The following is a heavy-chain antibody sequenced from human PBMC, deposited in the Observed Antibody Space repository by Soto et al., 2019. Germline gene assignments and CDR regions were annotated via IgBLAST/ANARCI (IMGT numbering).Heavy chain of an antibody. Sequence: ASVKVSCKASGYTFTSYYMHWVRQAPGQGLEWMGIINPSGGSTSYAQKFQGRVTMTRDTSTSTVYVELSSLRSEDTAVYYFSREGRQSPTYDYDSSGYLIDYPGQGTLVTLSS. CDR3: SREGRQSPTYDYDSSGYLIDY. D-gene: IGHD3-22*01. CDR1: GYTFTSYY. CDR2: INPSGGST. J-gene: IGHJ4*02. V-gene: IGHV1-46*01.